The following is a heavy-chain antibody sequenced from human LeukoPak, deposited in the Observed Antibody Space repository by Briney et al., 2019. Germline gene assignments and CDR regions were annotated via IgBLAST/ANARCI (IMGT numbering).Heavy chain of an antibody. D-gene: IGHD6-13*01. V-gene: IGHV1-18*01. Sequence: GASVKVSCKASGYTFTTYGISWVRQAPGQGLEWMGWISAYSDNTNYAQKLQGRVTMTTDTSTSTAYMELRSLRSDDTAVYYCARAGSTWGGDAFDIWGQGTMVTVSS. J-gene: IGHJ3*02. CDR3: ARAGSTWGGDAFDI. CDR2: ISAYSDNT. CDR1: GYTFTTYG.